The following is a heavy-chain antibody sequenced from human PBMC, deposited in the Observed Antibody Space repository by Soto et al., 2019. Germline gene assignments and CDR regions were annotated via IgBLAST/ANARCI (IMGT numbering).Heavy chain of an antibody. D-gene: IGHD6-19*01. J-gene: IGHJ6*02. CDR3: AKGAVAGTPTSYYYYGMDV. CDR1: GGSFRTYS. Sequence: QVHLLQSGAEVKKPGSSVRVSCEASGGSFRTYSISWVRQAPGQVLEGMGESIPIFGTVNYAQKFQGRVTVTADEPTTTVYMELRSLRSEDTAVYYCAKGAVAGTPTSYYYYGMDVWGQGTTVTVSS. V-gene: IGHV1-69*12. CDR2: SIPIFGTV.